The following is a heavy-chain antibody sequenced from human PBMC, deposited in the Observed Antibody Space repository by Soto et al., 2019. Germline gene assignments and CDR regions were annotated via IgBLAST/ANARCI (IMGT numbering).Heavy chain of an antibody. CDR2: IIPIFGTA. CDR3: ARGDIVATITYYYYYGMDV. V-gene: IGHV1-69*12. J-gene: IGHJ6*02. CDR1: GGTFSSYA. Sequence: QVQLVQSGAEVKKPGSSVKVSCKASGGTFSSYAISWVRQAPGQGLEWMGGIIPIFGTANYAQKFQGRVTITADESTSTAYIELSSLRSEDTAVYYCARGDIVATITYYYYYGMDVWGQGTTVTVSS. D-gene: IGHD5-12*01.